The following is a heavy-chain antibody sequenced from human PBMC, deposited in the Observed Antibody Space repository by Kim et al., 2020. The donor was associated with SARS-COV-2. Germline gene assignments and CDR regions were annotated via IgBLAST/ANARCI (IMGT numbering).Heavy chain of an antibody. D-gene: IGHD4-17*01. Sequence: SETLSLTCTVSGGSISYYYWSWIRQPTGKGLEWIGYIYYSGSTYYNPSLKSRVSISVDTSKNQFSLKLSSVTAADTAVYYCARGTTSPVKAFDIWGQGTMVTVSS. CDR3: ARGTTSPVKAFDI. V-gene: IGHV4-59*13. CDR2: IYYSGST. J-gene: IGHJ3*02. CDR1: GGSISYYY.